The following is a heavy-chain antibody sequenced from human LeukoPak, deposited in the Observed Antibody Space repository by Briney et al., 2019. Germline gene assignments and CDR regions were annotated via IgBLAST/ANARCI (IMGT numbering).Heavy chain of an antibody. CDR2: IYYSGST. V-gene: IGHV4-39*07. CDR1: DGSMNSDDYY. D-gene: IGHD1-26*01. CDR3: ARDNSGYYYYGMDV. J-gene: IGHJ6*02. Sequence: SETLSLTCTVSDGSMNSDDYYWGWIRQPPGKGLEWIGSIYYSGSTYYNPSLKSRVIISVDTSKNQFSLKLTSVTAADTAVYYCARDNSGYYYYGMDVWGQGTTVTVSS.